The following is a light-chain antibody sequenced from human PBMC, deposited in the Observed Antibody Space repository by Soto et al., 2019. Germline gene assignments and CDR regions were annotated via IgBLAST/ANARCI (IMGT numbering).Light chain of an antibody. CDR2: GAS. J-gene: IGKJ1*01. CDR3: QQYNNWPRT. CDR1: QSVSSY. V-gene: IGKV3-15*01. Sequence: EIVLTQSPATLSLSPGERATLSCRASQSVSSYLAWYQQKPGQAPRLLIYGASTRATGIPARFSGSGSGTEFTLTISSLQSEDFAVYYCQQYNNWPRTVGKGIKVDI.